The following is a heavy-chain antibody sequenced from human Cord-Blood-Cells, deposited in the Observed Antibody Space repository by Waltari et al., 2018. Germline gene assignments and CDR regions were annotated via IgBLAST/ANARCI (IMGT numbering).Heavy chain of an antibody. CDR2: IFSNDEK. V-gene: IGHV2-26*01. J-gene: IGHJ4*02. CDR3: ARMIGAARYYFDY. CDR1: GFSLSNARMG. Sequence: QVTLKESGPVLVKPTETLTLTCTVSGFSLSNARMGVSWIRQPPGKALEWLAHIFSNDEKSYSTSLKSRLTISKDTSKSQVVLTMTNMDPVDTATYYCARMIGAARYYFDYWGQGTLVTVSS. D-gene: IGHD6-13*01.